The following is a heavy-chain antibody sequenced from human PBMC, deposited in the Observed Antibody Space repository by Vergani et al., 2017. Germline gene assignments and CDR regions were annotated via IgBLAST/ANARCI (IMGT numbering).Heavy chain of an antibody. CDR1: GASVNTYY. V-gene: IGHV4-59*02. D-gene: IGHD3-10*01. CDR2: VSFRGDT. CDR3: ARARRYYGEGSPDY. Sequence: QVKLQESGPGLVKPSETLSLTCTVSGASVNTYYWSWIRQPPGKGLEWMGYVSFRGDTLYDPSVKGRMTISLDTSSNQFSLYLTSVTAADTAVYYCARARRYYGEGSPDYWGQGTPVTVSS. J-gene: IGHJ4*02.